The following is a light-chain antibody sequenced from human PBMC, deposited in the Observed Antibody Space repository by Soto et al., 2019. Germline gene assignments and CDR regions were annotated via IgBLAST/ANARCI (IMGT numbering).Light chain of an antibody. J-gene: IGKJ1*01. CDR2: GAS. CDR1: QSVSSSY. V-gene: IGKV3-20*01. Sequence: EIVLTQSPGTLSLSPGEGATLSCRASQSVSSSYLAWYQQKPGQAPRLLIYGASSRATGIPDRFSGGGSGKYFTLTISRLEPEDFAVYYCQQYDNSPWTFGQGTKVEIK. CDR3: QQYDNSPWT.